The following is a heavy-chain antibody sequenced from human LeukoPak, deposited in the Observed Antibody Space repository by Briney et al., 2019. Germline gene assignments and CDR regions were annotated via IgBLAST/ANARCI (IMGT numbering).Heavy chain of an antibody. CDR1: GFTFSSYA. J-gene: IGHJ3*02. Sequence: PGGSLRLSCAASGFTFSSYAMHWVRQAPGKGLEWVANIKQDGSEKYYVDSVKGRFTISRDNTKNSLYLQMNSLRAGDTAVYYCARDYSIDIWGQGTMVTVSS. V-gene: IGHV3-7*01. CDR3: ARDYSIDI. D-gene: IGHD2-15*01. CDR2: IKQDGSEK.